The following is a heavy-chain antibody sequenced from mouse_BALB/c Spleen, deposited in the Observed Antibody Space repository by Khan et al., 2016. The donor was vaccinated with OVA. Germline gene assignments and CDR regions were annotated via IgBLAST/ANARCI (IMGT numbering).Heavy chain of an antibody. CDR3: ARGNYYGYAMDY. CDR2: ISYSGST. D-gene: IGHD1-1*01. J-gene: IGHJ4*01. Sequence: VQLKQSGPGLVKPSQSLSLTCPVTGYSITSNYAWNWLRQFPGNKLEWMGYISYSGSTSYNPSLKSRISITRDTSKNQFFLQLNSVTAEDTATYNCARGNYYGYAMDYWGQGTSVTVSS. CDR1: GYSITSNYA. V-gene: IGHV3-2*02.